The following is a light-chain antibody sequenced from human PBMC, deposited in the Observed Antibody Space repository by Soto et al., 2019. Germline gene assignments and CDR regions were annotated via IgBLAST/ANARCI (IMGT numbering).Light chain of an antibody. CDR1: SGDIGAYDY. J-gene: IGLJ1*01. CDR2: EVN. CDR3: FSFTTTSTHV. V-gene: IGLV2-14*01. Sequence: QSALTHPASLSESPGQSRTISCTGTSGDIGAYDYVSWLQQHPGKAPKRMISEVNNRPSGVSNRCSGSKSGNTAYLPISGLQVEYEAEYLCFSFTTTSTHVFGTGTKLTVL.